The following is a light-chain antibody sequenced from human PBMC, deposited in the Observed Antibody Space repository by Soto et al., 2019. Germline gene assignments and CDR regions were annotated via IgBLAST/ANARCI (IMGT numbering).Light chain of an antibody. CDR3: QQYSNWPLT. V-gene: IGKV3-15*01. J-gene: IGKJ4*01. Sequence: EIGMTQSPATLSVSPGEGATLSCRASQTVGSNLAWYQQKPGQAPSLLIYGASTRATGIPAKFSGSGSGTEFTLTISSLQSEDFAVYYCQQYSNWPLTFGGGTKVEIK. CDR2: GAS. CDR1: QTVGSN.